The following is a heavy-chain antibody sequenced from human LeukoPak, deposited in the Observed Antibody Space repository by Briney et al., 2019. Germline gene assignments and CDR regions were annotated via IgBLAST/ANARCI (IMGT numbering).Heavy chain of an antibody. V-gene: IGHV3-30*03. Sequence: GRSLRLSCAASGFTFSRYGMHWVRQTPGKGLERVAVISYDASNKYYGDSVKGRFTISRDNSKNTLYLEVNSLRAEDTAIYYCARIITLHYYDSSSYSSPFDYWGQGTLVTVSS. J-gene: IGHJ4*02. CDR1: GFTFSRYG. CDR3: ARIITLHYYDSSSYSSPFDY. CDR2: ISYDASNK. D-gene: IGHD3-22*01.